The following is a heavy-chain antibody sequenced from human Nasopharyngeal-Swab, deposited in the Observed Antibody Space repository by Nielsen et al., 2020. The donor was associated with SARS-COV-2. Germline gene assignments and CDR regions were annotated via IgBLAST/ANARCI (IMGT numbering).Heavy chain of an antibody. Sequence: SETLSLTCTASGGYISSGCHYWNWIGPPAGKGLEWIGHIFSSGSTNYNPTLKSRVTMSVYTSKNQFSLNLSSVTAADTAVYYCAREPYDFWSRHYYYMDVWGTGTTVTVSS. V-gene: IGHV4-61*09. CDR2: IFSSGST. CDR3: AREPYDFWSRHYYYMDV. J-gene: IGHJ6*03. D-gene: IGHD3-3*01. CDR1: GGYISSGCHY.